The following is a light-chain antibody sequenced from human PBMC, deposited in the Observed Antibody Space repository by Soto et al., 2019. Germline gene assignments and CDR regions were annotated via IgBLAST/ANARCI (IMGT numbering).Light chain of an antibody. J-gene: IGLJ2*01. CDR3: SSYTGSSTYVV. Sequence: QSALTQPASVSGSPGQSITISCTGTSSDVGGYNYVSWYQQHPGKAPKLMIYDVSNRPSGVSNRFSGSKSGNTASLTISGLQADDEADYYCSSYTGSSTYVVFVGGTKLTVL. CDR2: DVS. V-gene: IGLV2-14*01. CDR1: SSDVGGYNY.